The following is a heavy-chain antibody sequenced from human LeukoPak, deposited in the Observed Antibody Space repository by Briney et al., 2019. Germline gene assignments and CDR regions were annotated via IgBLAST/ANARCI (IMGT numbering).Heavy chain of an antibody. CDR2: ISSSGTTI. V-gene: IGHV3-48*03. Sequence: GGSLRLSCAASGLTFSSYNMNWVRQAPGKGLEWLSYISSSGTTIYYADSVEGRFTISRDNAKNSLYLQMNSLRAEDTAVYYCARDGVLDWHYVFDYWGQGTLVTVSS. J-gene: IGHJ4*02. CDR3: ARDGVLDWHYVFDY. CDR1: GLTFSSYN. D-gene: IGHD3-10*02.